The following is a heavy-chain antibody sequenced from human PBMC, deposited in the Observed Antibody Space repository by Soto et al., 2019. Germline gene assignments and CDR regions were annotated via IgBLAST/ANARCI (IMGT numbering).Heavy chain of an antibody. Sequence: SETLSLTCAVSGGSISSSNWWSWVRQPPGKGLEWIGEIYYSGSTNYNPSLKSRVTISVDKSKNQFSLKLSSVTAADTAVYYCARVNGGSSWYGPHFDYWGQGTLVTVSS. CDR2: IYYSGST. D-gene: IGHD6-13*01. J-gene: IGHJ4*02. CDR3: ARVNGGSSWYGPHFDY. CDR1: GGSISSSNW. V-gene: IGHV4-4*02.